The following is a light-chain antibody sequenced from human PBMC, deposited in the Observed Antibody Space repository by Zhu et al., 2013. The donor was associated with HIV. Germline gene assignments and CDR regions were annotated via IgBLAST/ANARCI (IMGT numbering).Light chain of an antibody. CDR2: GAS. CDR3: QQYDNWPLT. V-gene: IGKV3-15*01. J-gene: IGKJ4*01. Sequence: EIVMTQSPATLSLSPGERATLSCRASQTVYSNLAWYQQRPGQAPTLLIYGASTGATGLPARFSGSGSGTEFTLTIRSLQSEDFAVYYCQQYDNWPLTFGGGTRVEIK. CDR1: QTVYSN.